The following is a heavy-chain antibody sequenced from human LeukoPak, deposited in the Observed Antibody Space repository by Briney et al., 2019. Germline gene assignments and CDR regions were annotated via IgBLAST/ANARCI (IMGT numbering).Heavy chain of an antibody. J-gene: IGHJ4*02. D-gene: IGHD4-11*01. CDR2: ISSNGGST. CDR3: ARSRDYSTAPYYFDY. CDR1: GFTLSSYA. V-gene: IGHV3-64*01. Sequence: GGSLRLSCAASGFTLSSYAMHWVRQAPGKGLEYVSAISSNGGSTYYANSVKGRFTISRDNSKNTLYLQMGSLRAEDMAVYYCARSRDYSTAPYYFDYWGQGTLVTVSS.